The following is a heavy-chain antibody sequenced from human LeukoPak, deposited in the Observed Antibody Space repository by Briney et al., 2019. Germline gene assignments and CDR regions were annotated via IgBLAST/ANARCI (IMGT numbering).Heavy chain of an antibody. CDR3: ASGPLFSSSSWFDY. D-gene: IGHD6-13*01. Sequence: ASVKVSCKASGYTFTDFGISWVRQAPGQGLEWIGWISAYNGNTNYAQKLQGRVTMSTDTSTSTAYMELRSLRSDDTAVYFCASGPLFSSSSWFDYWGQGTLVTVSA. CDR2: ISAYNGNT. V-gene: IGHV1-18*01. CDR1: GYTFTDFG. J-gene: IGHJ4*02.